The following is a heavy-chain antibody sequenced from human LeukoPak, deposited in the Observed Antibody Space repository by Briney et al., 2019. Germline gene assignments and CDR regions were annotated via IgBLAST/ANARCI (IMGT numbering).Heavy chain of an antibody. CDR1: GFTFSGSA. CDR2: IDKKDKGYATAT. D-gene: IGHD1-26*01. J-gene: IGHJ5*02. CDR3: TRDSGTYNWLDP. Sequence: GGSLKLSCAASGFTFSGSAIHWVRQSSGKGLEWVGQIDKKDKGYATATAYAASVKGRFTISRDDSINTAYLQMKSLKTEDTALYYCTRDSGTYNWLDPWGQGTLVTVSS. V-gene: IGHV3-73*01.